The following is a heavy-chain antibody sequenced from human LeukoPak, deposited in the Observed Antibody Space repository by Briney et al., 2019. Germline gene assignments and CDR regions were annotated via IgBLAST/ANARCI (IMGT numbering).Heavy chain of an antibody. CDR3: ARAWGYSGYARAECFQH. CDR1: GYTFTSYY. V-gene: IGHV1-46*01. CDR2: INPSGGST. D-gene: IGHD5-12*01. J-gene: IGHJ1*01. Sequence: ASVKVSCKASGYTFTSYYMHWVRQAPGQGLEWMGIINPSGGSTSYAQKFQGRVTMTRDTSTSTVYMELSSLRSEDTAVYYCARAWGYSGYARAECFQHWGQGTLVTVSS.